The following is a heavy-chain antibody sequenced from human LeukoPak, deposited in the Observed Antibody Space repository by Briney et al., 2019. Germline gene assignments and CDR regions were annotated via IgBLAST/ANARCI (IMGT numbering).Heavy chain of an antibody. CDR3: ARESDYDILTGYYKRAYYFDY. CDR1: GGTFSSYA. CDR2: IIPIFGTA. Sequence: GASVKVSCKASGGTFSSYAISWVRQAPGQGLEWMGRIIPIFGTANCAQKFQGRVTITTDESTSTAYMELSSLRSEDTAVYYCARESDYDILTGYYKRAYYFDYWGQGTLVTVSS. J-gene: IGHJ4*02. V-gene: IGHV1-69*05. D-gene: IGHD3-9*01.